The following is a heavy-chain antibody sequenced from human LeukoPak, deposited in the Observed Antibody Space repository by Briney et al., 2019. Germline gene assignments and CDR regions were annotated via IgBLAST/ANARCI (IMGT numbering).Heavy chain of an antibody. CDR2: ISSSSSYI. V-gene: IGHV3-21*01. CDR1: GFTFSSYS. Sequence: GGSLRLSCAASGFTFSSYSMNWVRQAPGKGLEWVSSISSSSSYIYYADSVKGRFTISRDNAKNSLYLQMNSLRAEDTAVYYCTRESSSGYYLSYWGQGTLVTVSS. D-gene: IGHD3-22*01. CDR3: TRESSSGYYLSY. J-gene: IGHJ4*02.